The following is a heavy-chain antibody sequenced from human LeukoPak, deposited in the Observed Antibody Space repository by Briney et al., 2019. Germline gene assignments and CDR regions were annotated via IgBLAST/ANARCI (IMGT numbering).Heavy chain of an antibody. CDR1: GYTFTSYD. CDR2: RNPNNVNT. V-gene: IGHV1-8*01. CDR3: ASGCRRRAQPFWALPYYYYYYMAV. D-gene: IGHD3-16*01. J-gene: IGHJ6*03. Sequence: SVNVSCRASGYTFTSYDINWVRQATVQGLDWMGWRNPNNVNTGYAQRFQGRVTMTRNTSISTAYMELSSLRSEDTAVYYCASGCRRRAQPFWALPYYYYYYMAVWGKGTTVTVSS.